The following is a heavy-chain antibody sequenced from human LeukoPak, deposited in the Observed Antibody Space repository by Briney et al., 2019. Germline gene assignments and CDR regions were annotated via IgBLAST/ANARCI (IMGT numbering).Heavy chain of an antibody. V-gene: IGHV4-4*07. D-gene: IGHD3-16*02. J-gene: IGHJ4*02. CDR3: ARDIGLAH. CDR2: VHSNGDT. CDR1: GASIRTHF. Sequence: SETLSLTCTVSGASIRTHFWGWFRQPAGKGLEWIGRVHSNGDTYYNPSLESRVTVSMDTSKNQFALNLTSLTAADTAVYYCARDIGLAHWGQGTLVTVSS.